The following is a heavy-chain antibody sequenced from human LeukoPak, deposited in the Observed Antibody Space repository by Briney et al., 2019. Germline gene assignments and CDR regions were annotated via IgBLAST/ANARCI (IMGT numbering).Heavy chain of an antibody. CDR2: IYYSGST. CDR3: ARHKEDFHDSSGPNFWYFDL. V-gene: IGHV4-39*01. J-gene: IGHJ2*01. CDR1: GDSIKSDSYY. D-gene: IGHD3-22*01. Sequence: SETLSLTCTVSGDSIKSDSYYWGWIRQPPGQGLEWIGTIYYSGSTYYNPSLKSRVTISVDTSKNQFSVKLSSVTAADTALYYCARHKEDFHDSSGPNFWYFDLWGRGTLVTVSS.